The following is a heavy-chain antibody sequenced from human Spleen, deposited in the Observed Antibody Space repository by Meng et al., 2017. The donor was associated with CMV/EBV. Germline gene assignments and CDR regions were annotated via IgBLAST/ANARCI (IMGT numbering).Heavy chain of an antibody. CDR1: GFTFDDYG. D-gene: IGHD3/OR15-3a*01. CDR3: VRNRGYDFWSTSDH. J-gene: IGHJ4*02. V-gene: IGHV3-20*03. Sequence: GESLKISYAASGFTFDDYGMSWVRQAPGKGLEWVSGMNWNGATTGYADSVKGRFTISRDNAKNSLYVQMNSLRAEDTALYYCVRNRGYDFWSTSDHWGQGTLVTVSS. CDR2: MNWNGATT.